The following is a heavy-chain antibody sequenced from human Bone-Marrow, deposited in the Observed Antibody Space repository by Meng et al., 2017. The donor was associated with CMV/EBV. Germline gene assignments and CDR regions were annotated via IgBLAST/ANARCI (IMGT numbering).Heavy chain of an antibody. CDR3: ARDRMYYFDY. V-gene: IGHV3-30-3*01. Sequence: GESLKISCAASGFTFSSYAMHWVRQAPGKGLEWVAVISYDGSNKYYADSVKGRFTISRDNSKNTLYLQMNSLRAEDTAVYYCARDRMYYFDYWGQGTRVTVSS. CDR1: GFTFSSYA. J-gene: IGHJ4*02. CDR2: ISYDGSNK.